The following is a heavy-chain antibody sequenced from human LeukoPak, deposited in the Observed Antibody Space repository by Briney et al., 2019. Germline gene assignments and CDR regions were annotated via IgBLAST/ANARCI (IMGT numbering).Heavy chain of an antibody. CDR1: GGSISSYY. CDR2: IYYSGST. Sequence: SETLSLTCTVSGGSISSYYWSWIRQPPEKGLEWIGYIYYSGSTNYNPSLKSRVTISVDTSKNQFSLKLSSVTAADTAVYYCARDLAAGYYDSSGYYYYYYYHMDVWGKGTTVTVSS. D-gene: IGHD3-22*01. V-gene: IGHV4-59*01. CDR3: ARDLAAGYYDSSGYYYYYYYHMDV. J-gene: IGHJ6*03.